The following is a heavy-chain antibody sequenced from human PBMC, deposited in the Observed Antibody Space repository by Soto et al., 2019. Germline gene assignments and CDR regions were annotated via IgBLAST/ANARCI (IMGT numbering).Heavy chain of an antibody. CDR1: GGSISSGGYY. CDR3: ARVKAMVRGVITAQYYFDY. D-gene: IGHD3-10*01. J-gene: IGHJ4*02. Sequence: SETLSLTCTVSGGSISSGGYYWSWIRQHPGKGLEWIGYIYYSGSTYYNPSLKSRVTISVDTSKNQFSLELSSVTAADTAVYYCARVKAMVRGVITAQYYFDYWGQGTLVTVSS. V-gene: IGHV4-31*03. CDR2: IYYSGST.